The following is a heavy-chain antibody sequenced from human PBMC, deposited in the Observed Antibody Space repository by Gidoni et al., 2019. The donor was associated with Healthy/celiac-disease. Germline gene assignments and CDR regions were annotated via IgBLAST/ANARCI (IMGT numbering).Heavy chain of an antibody. D-gene: IGHD3-22*01. J-gene: IGHJ4*02. CDR3: ASRNYYDSSGYFL. V-gene: IGHV3-11*01. CDR1: GFTFSDYY. Sequence: QVQLVESGGGLVKPGGSLRLSCAASGFTFSDYYMRWIRQAPGKGLGWVSYISSSGSTIYYADSVKGRFTISRNNAKNSLYLQMTSLRAEDTAVYYCASRNYYDSSGYFLWGQGTLVTVSS. CDR2: ISSSGSTI.